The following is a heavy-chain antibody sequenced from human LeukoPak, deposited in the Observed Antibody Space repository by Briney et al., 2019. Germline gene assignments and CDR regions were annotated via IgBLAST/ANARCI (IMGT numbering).Heavy chain of an antibody. CDR3: ARDLGATIFDFDY. V-gene: IGHV3-48*01. D-gene: IGHD1-26*01. J-gene: IGHJ4*02. Sequence: GGSLRLSCAASGFTFSTYTMNWVRQAPGKGLEWVSSISSIGSTIYYADSVKGRFTISRDNAKNSLYLQMNSLRVEDTAVYYCARDLGATIFDFDYWGQGILVTVSS. CDR2: ISSIGSTI. CDR1: GFTFSTYT.